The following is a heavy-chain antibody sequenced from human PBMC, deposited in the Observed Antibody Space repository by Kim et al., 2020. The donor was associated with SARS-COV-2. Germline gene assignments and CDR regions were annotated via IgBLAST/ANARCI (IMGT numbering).Heavy chain of an antibody. D-gene: IGHD6-19*01. V-gene: IGHV3-23*01. J-gene: IGHJ4*02. CDR3: ARDRSGWYYFDY. Sequence: GGSLRLSCAASGFTFSSYAMNWVRQAPGKGLEWVSSVSGSGGSTYYADSVKDRFTISRDNSKNTLYLKLYSLRAEDAAVYYCARDRSGWYYFDYWGQGTLVTVSS. CDR2: VSGSGGST. CDR1: GFTFSSYA.